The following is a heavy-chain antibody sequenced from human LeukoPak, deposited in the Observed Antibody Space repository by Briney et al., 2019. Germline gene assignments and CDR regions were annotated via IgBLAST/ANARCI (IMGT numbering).Heavy chain of an antibody. CDR3: ARRYCSGGSCYVDY. D-gene: IGHD2-15*01. Sequence: ASVKVSCKASGYIFTDYYMHWVRQAPGQELGWMGRINPNSGGTNYAQKFQGRVTMTRDTSISTAYMELSRLRSDDTAVYYCARRYCSGGSCYVDYWGQGTLVTVSS. J-gene: IGHJ4*02. V-gene: IGHV1-2*06. CDR2: INPNSGGT. CDR1: GYIFTDYY.